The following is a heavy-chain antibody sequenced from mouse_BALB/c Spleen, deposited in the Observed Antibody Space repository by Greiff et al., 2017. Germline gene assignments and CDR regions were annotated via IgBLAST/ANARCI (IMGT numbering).Heavy chain of an antibody. CDR2: IDPANGNT. CDR3: ARDPGYAMDY. V-gene: IGHV14-3*02. J-gene: IGHJ4*01. Sequence: EVQLQQSGAELVKPGASVKLSCTASGFNIKDSYMHWVKQRPEQGLEWIGRIDPANGNTKYDPKFQGKATITADTSSNTAYLKLSSLTSEDTAVYYCARDPGYAMDYWGQGTSVTVSS. CDR1: GFNIKDSY. D-gene: IGHD4-1*01.